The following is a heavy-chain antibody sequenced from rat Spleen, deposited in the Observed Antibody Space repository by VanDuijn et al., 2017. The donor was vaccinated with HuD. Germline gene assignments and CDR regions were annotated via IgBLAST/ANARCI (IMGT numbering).Heavy chain of an antibody. CDR1: GFSLTSYG. J-gene: IGHJ2*01. CDR2: IWTGGNT. V-gene: IGHV2-4*01. Sequence: QVQLKESGPGLMQPSETLSLTCTVSGFSLTSYGVSWVRQPPGKGLEWMGVIWTGGNTAYNSLLKSRLSISRDTSKSQIYLKMNSLQSEDTATYYCARASFDYWGQGVMVTVSS. CDR3: ARASFDY.